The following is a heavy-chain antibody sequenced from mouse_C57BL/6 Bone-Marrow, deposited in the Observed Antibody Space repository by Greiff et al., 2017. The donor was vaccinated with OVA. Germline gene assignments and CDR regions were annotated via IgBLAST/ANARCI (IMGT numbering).Heavy chain of an antibody. CDR1: GFSLTSYG. D-gene: IGHD2-3*01. J-gene: IGHJ3*01. CDR2: IWSGGST. CDR3: SKHRGDGYYPLAY. V-gene: IGHV2-9*01. Sequence: VNLVESGPGLVAPSQSLSITCTVSGFSLTSYGVDWVRQPPGKGLEWLGVIWSGGSTNYNTALMSRLSNSKDNSNSQVFLKMNSLHTDDTAMYYCSKHRGDGYYPLAYWGQGTLVTVSA.